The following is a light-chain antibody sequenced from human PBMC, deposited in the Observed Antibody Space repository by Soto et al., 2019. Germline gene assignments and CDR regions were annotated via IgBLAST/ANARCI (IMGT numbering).Light chain of an antibody. J-gene: IGKJ1*01. CDR1: QSVSIR. V-gene: IGKV3D-15*01. Sequence: PGGRHTLSCRASQSVSIRLAWYQHKSGQAPRLLISGASSSATGIPDRFSGSGSGTDFTLTINGLQPDDFATYYCQQSYNTPWTFGQGTKVDIK. CDR2: GAS. CDR3: QQSYNTPWT.